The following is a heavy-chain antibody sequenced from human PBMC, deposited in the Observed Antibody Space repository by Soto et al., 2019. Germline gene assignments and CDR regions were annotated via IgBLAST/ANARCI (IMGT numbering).Heavy chain of an antibody. CDR1: GASISSGDFF. V-gene: IGHV4-30-4*08. J-gene: IGHJ4*02. CDR2: IFYSGST. D-gene: IGHD3-16*01. Sequence: PSETLSLTCTVAGASISSGDFFWSWVRQPPGKGLEWIGHIFYSGSTNYNPSLDSPVTISPDTSNNRFSLKVNSVTAADAAVDFCAIEGSFGGVHDFWGQGALVTVSS. CDR3: AIEGSFGGVHDF.